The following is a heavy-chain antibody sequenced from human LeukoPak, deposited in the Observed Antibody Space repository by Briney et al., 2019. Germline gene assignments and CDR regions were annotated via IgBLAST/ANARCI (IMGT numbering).Heavy chain of an antibody. V-gene: IGHV3-9*01. CDR2: ISWNNAKI. J-gene: IGHJ6*04. D-gene: IGHD2-15*01. CDR1: GHPFDALD. Sequence: SLRLSCAASGHPFDALDMHWARQAPGKGLEWVSGISWNNAKIGYADSVKGRFTISRDNAKNSLYLQMNSLRAEDTALYYCAEDFCSHSRSRILMHVWEKGTTVTVSS. CDR3: AEDFCSHSRSRILMHV.